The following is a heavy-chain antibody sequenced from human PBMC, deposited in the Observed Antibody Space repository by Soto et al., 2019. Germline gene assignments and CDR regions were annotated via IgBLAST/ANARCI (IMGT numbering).Heavy chain of an antibody. Sequence: SGPTLVNPTQTLTLTCTFSGFSLSTSGVGVGWIRQPPGKALEWLALIYWDDDKRYSPSLKSRLTITKDTSKNQVVLTMTNMDPVDTATYYCAHRGKGYCSGGSCARLFDYWGQGTLVTVSS. CDR3: AHRGKGYCSGGSCARLFDY. J-gene: IGHJ4*02. CDR1: GFSLSTSGVG. CDR2: IYWDDDK. V-gene: IGHV2-5*02. D-gene: IGHD2-15*01.